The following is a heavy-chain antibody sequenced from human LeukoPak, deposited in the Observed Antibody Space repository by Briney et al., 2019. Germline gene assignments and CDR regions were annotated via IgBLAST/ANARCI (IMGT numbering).Heavy chain of an antibody. D-gene: IGHD3-3*01. CDR3: AREGYDFWSGYYGTYYMDV. CDR1: GYTFTGYY. V-gene: IGHV1-2*02. CDR2: INPNSGGT. J-gene: IGHJ6*03. Sequence: ASVKVSCKASGYTFTGYYMHWVRQAPGQGLEWMGWINPNSGGTNYAQKFQGRVTMTRDTSISTAYMELSRLRSDDTAVYYCAREGYDFWSGYYGTYYMDVWGKGTTVTVSS.